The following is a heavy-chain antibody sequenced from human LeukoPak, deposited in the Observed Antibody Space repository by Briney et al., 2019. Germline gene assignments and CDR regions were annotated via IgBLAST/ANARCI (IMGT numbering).Heavy chain of an antibody. CDR3: ARDYSTVTTFFDY. CDR1: GFTFSSYG. CDR2: IRYDGSNK. V-gene: IGHV3-30*02. Sequence: GGSLRLSCAASGFTFSSYGMHWVRQAPGKGLEWVAFIRYDGSNKYYADSVKGRFTISRDNSKNTLYLQMNSLRAEDTAVYYCARDYSTVTTFFDYWGQGTLVTVSS. J-gene: IGHJ4*02. D-gene: IGHD4-17*01.